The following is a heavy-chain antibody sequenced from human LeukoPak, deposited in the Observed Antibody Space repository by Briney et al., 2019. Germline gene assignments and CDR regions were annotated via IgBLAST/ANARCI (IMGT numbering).Heavy chain of an antibody. Sequence: SETLSLTCTVSGGSISSHYWSWIRQPPGKGLEWIAYIYYTGTSSYNPSLKSRVTISVDTSKNQISLRLSSVTAADTAVYYCARQGIDAFDIWGQGTLVTVSS. CDR3: ARQGIDAFDI. V-gene: IGHV4-59*08. CDR2: IYYTGTS. J-gene: IGHJ3*02. CDR1: GGSISSHY.